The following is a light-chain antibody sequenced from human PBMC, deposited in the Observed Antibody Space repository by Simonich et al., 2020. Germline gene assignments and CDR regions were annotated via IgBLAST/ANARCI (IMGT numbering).Light chain of an antibody. V-gene: IGKV1-13*02. CDR1: QVISSA. Sequence: AIQLTQYPSSLSASVGDRVTITCRASQVISSALDWYQQKPGKAPKLLIYDASSLEIGVPSRFSGSGSGTDFTLTISSLQPEDFATYYCQQFNSYPFTFGPGTKVDIK. CDR3: QQFNSYPFT. J-gene: IGKJ3*01. CDR2: DAS.